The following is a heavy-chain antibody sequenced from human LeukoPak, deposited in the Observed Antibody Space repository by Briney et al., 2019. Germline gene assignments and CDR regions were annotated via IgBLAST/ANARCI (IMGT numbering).Heavy chain of an antibody. J-gene: IGHJ4*02. D-gene: IGHD4-23*01. Sequence: GESLQISCKASGYSFTDYWIVWVRQMPGKGPEWMGAIYPGDSDTRYSPSLDGQVTISADKSVSTTYLQWSSLQASDTAMYYCARPSSLYGGTSEDYWGQGTLVTVSS. CDR3: ARPSSLYGGTSEDY. V-gene: IGHV5-51*01. CDR2: IYPGDSDT. CDR1: GYSFTDYW.